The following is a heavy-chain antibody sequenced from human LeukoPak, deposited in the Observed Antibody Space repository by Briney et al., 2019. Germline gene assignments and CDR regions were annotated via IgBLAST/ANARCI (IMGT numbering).Heavy chain of an antibody. CDR3: ARGETGYSSGWDED. CDR1: GYTFTIYG. J-gene: IGHJ4*02. Sequence: ASVKVSSKASGYTFTIYGMNWVRQAPGQGLEWMGWINTNTGNPTYAQDFTGRCVFSLDTSVSTAYLQISSLKAEDTAVYYCARGETGYSSGWDEDWGQGTRVTVSS. V-gene: IGHV7-4-1*02. CDR2: INTNTGNP. D-gene: IGHD6-19*01.